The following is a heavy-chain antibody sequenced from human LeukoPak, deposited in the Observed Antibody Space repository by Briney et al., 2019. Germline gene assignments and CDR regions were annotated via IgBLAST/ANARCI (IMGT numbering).Heavy chain of an antibody. Sequence: SETLSLTCSVAGGSISSVGYYWRWIRPQPRTWLGWSGYIYHSGSTYYNPSLKSRVTISVDTSKNQFSLKLSSVTAADTAVYYCARGSGSGSYYPEFDYWGQGTLVTVSS. V-gene: IGHV4-31*03. CDR2: IYHSGST. D-gene: IGHD3-10*01. CDR1: GGSISSVGYY. CDR3: ARGSGSGSYYPEFDY. J-gene: IGHJ4*02.